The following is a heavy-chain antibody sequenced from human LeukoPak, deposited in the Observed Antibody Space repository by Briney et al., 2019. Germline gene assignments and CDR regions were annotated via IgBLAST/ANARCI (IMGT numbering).Heavy chain of an antibody. CDR1: GLTFSSYA. J-gene: IGHJ3*02. V-gene: IGHV3-23*01. CDR2: ISGSGGNT. Sequence: GGSLRLSCAASGLTFSSYAMNWGRQAPGKGLEWVSAISGSGGNTYYADSVKGRSTISRDNSKNTLYLQMNSLRAEDTAVYYCANPRGNYGAYAFDIWGQGTMVPVSS. D-gene: IGHD4-17*01. CDR3: ANPRGNYGAYAFDI.